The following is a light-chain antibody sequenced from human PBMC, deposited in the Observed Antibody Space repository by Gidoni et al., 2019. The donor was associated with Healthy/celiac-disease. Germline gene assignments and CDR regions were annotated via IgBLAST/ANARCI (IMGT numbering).Light chain of an antibody. V-gene: IGKV4-1*01. CDR2: GAS. Sequence: DIVITHSPDPLAVSLGERATINCKFSQSILYSTNNKNYLAWYQQKPRQPPRLLIYGASTRESGVPDRFSGSGSGTDFTLTISSLQAEDVAVYYCQQYYSTPLTFGGGTKVEIK. CDR3: QQYYSTPLT. J-gene: IGKJ4*01. CDR1: QSILYSTNNKNY.